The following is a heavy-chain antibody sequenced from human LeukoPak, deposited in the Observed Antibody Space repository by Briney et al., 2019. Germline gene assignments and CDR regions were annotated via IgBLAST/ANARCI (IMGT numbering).Heavy chain of an antibody. Sequence: SETLSLTCTVSGGSISSYYWSWIRQPPGKGLEWIGYIYYSGSTNYNPSLKSRVTISVDTSKNQFSLKLSSVTAADTAVYYCARLSWEVPYYFDCWGRGTLVTVSS. CDR1: GGSISSYY. CDR3: ARLSWEVPYYFDC. CDR2: IYYSGST. V-gene: IGHV4-59*01. J-gene: IGHJ4*02. D-gene: IGHD1-26*01.